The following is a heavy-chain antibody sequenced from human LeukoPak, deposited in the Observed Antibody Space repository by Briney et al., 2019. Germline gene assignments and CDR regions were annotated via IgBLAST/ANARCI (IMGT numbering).Heavy chain of an antibody. CDR3: ARTTSRGWSRFFDF. CDR1: TGPIGRDY. Sequence: PSETLSLTCTLSTGPIGRDYWSWIRQPPGKGLEWIGYIYHNGDTIYNPSLKSGVTISVDTSKKQFSLNVTSVAAADTAVYYCARTTSRGWSRFFDFWSQGSLVTVSS. V-gene: IGHV4-59*01. D-gene: IGHD6-19*01. CDR2: IYHNGDT. J-gene: IGHJ4*02.